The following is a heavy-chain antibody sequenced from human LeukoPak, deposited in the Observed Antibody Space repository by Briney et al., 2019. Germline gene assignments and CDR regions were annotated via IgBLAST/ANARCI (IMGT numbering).Heavy chain of an antibody. CDR2: ISSGSSTI. V-gene: IGHV3-48*04. Sequence: GGSLRLSCAASGFSFSSYNMNWVRQAPGKGLEWVSYISSGSSTIYYADSVRGRFTISRDNVKNSLYLQMNSLRAGDTAVYYCAREGSGWYDGFDIWGQGTMVTVSS. D-gene: IGHD6-19*01. CDR1: GFSFSSYN. CDR3: AREGSGWYDGFDI. J-gene: IGHJ3*02.